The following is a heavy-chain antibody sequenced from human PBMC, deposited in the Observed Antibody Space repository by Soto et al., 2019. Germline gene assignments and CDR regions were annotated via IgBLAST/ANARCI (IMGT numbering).Heavy chain of an antibody. CDR3: ASLGVYYDFWSGSNAYFFDY. CDR2: IKEDGSEK. Sequence: EVQLGESGGGLVQPGGSLRLSCAASGFTFSNYWMSWVRQAPGKGLEWVANIKEDGSEKSYVDSVKGRFPISGDSAKNSLYLQINSLRDEDTAVYYCASLGVYYDFWSGSNAYFFDYWGQGTLVTVSA. J-gene: IGHJ4*02. D-gene: IGHD3-3*01. CDR1: GFTFSNYW. V-gene: IGHV3-7*05.